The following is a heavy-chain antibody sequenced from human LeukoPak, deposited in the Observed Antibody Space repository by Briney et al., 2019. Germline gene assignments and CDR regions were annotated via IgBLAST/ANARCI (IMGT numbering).Heavy chain of an antibody. D-gene: IGHD1-1*01. CDR2: ISSSSSYI. CDR1: GFTFNNYA. Sequence: PGGSLRLSCAASGFTFNNYAMSWVRQAPGKGLEWVSSISSSSSYIYYADSVKGRFTISRDNAKNSLYLQMNSLRAEDTAVYYCARETGTTGYDYWGQGTLVTVSS. J-gene: IGHJ4*02. CDR3: ARETGTTGYDY. V-gene: IGHV3-21*01.